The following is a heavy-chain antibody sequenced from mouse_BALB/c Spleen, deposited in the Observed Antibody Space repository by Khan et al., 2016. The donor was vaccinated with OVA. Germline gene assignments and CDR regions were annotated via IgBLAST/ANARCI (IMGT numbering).Heavy chain of an antibody. J-gene: IGHJ1*01. CDR1: GFNIKDSY. V-gene: IGHV14-3*02. Sequence: VQLKQSGAELVKPGASVKLSCTASGFNIKDSYIHWVKQRPEQGLEWIGRIAPANGNTEYDPKFQGKATITADTSSNTSYLQLSSLTSEDSAVYYCAHASSNHRYIDVWGEGTTVTVSS. CDR2: IAPANGNT. CDR3: AHASSNHRYIDV. D-gene: IGHD2-5*01.